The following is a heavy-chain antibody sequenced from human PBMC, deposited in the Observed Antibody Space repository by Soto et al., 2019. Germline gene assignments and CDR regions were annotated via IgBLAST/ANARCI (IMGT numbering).Heavy chain of an antibody. CDR1: GGSISSGDYY. CDR2: IYYSGST. Sequence: SETLSLTCTVSGGSISSGDYYWSWIRQPPGKGLEWIGYIYYSGSTYYNPSLKSRVTISVDTSKNQFSLKLSSVTAADTAVYYCARVMNEIVVVPAALIDYWGQGTLVTVSS. CDR3: ARVMNEIVVVPAALIDY. J-gene: IGHJ4*02. V-gene: IGHV4-30-4*01. D-gene: IGHD2-2*01.